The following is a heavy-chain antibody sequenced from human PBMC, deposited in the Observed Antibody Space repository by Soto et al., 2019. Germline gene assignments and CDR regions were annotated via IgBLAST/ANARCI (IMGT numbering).Heavy chain of an antibody. D-gene: IGHD2-21*02. J-gene: IGHJ4*02. CDR3: ARGQHCAGDCYSAPHYFDH. V-gene: IGHV3-21*01. CDR2: ISSSGRNK. CDR1: GFIFHSFT. Sequence: GGSLRLSCAASGFIFHSFTMNWVRQAPGKGLEWVASISSSGRNKYYGGSAKGGFTVSRDNTKYSLYLQMNSLRDVDRAVYYCARGQHCAGDCYSAPHYFDHWGQGTLVTVSS.